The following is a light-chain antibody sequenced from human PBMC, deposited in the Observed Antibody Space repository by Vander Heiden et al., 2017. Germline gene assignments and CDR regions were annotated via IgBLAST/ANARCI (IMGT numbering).Light chain of an antibody. CDR3: CSYAGSYTGV. J-gene: IGLJ3*02. V-gene: IGLV2-11*01. CDR2: DVT. CDR1: SSDVGAYDY. Sequence: QSALTQPRSVSGSPGQSVTISCSGTSSDVGAYDYVSWYQQHPGKAPKLRRYDVTKLPSGVPDRVSGSKSGNTATLTISGLLTEDEADDYCCSYAGSYTGVFSGGPKVTVL.